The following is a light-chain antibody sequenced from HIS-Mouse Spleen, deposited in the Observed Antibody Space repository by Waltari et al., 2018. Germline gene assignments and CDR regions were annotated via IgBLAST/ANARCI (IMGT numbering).Light chain of an antibody. Sequence: SYELTQPPSVSVSPGQTARITCSGDALPKKYAYWYQQKSGQAPVLVTYEDSKRPSGIPERFSGSSSGTMATLTISGAQVEDEADYYCYSTDSSGNHRVFGGGTKLTAL. CDR3: YSTDSSGNHRV. V-gene: IGLV3-10*01. CDR1: ALPKKY. CDR2: EDS. J-gene: IGLJ2*01.